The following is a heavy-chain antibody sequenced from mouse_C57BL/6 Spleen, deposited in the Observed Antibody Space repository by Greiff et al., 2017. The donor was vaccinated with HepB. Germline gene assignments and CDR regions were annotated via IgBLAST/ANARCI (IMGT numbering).Heavy chain of an antibody. CDR2: ISYDGSN. Sequence: DVQLQESGPGLVKPSQSLSLTCSVTGYSITSGYYWNWIRQFPGNKLEWMGYISYDGSNNYNPSLKNRISITRDTSKNQFFLKLNSVTTEDTATYYCARETYGSSWYFDVWGTGTTVTVSS. J-gene: IGHJ1*03. D-gene: IGHD1-1*01. CDR1: GYSITSGYY. CDR3: ARETYGSSWYFDV. V-gene: IGHV3-6*01.